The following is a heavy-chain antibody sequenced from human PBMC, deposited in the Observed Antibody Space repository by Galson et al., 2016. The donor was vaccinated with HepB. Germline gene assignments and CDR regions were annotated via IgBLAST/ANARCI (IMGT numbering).Heavy chain of an antibody. CDR1: GFTFSSYD. Sequence: SLRLSCAASGFTFSSYDMHWVRQATGKGLEWVSAIGTSGDTYYPGSVKGRFAISRENAKNSLYLQMNTLRAGDTAVYYRARGGGYAGDFGMDVWGQGTTVTVSS. CDR2: IGTSGDT. CDR3: ARGGGYAGDFGMDV. V-gene: IGHV3-13*01. D-gene: IGHD3-22*01. J-gene: IGHJ6*02.